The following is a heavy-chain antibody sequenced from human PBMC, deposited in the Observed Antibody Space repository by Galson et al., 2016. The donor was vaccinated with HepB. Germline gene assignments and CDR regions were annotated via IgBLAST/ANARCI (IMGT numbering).Heavy chain of an antibody. CDR3: ARTVERVYYVDIVATISLFDY. Sequence: SVKVSCKASGYTFISYGISWVRQAPGQGLEWMGWISVYNGNTNYAQKLQGRVTMTTDTSTSTAYMELRSLRSDDTAVYYCARTVERVYYVDIVATISLFDYWGQGTLVTVSS. D-gene: IGHD5-12*01. V-gene: IGHV1-18*01. J-gene: IGHJ4*02. CDR2: ISVYNGNT. CDR1: GYTFISYG.